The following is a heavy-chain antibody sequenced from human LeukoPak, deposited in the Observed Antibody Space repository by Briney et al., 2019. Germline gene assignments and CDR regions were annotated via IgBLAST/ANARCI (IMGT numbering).Heavy chain of an antibody. CDR1: GFTFSSYA. CDR3: AKDPYGSGSYWGARNDY. J-gene: IGHJ4*02. D-gene: IGHD3-10*01. CDR2: ISISGTNT. V-gene: IGHV3-23*01. Sequence: GGSLRLSCAASGFTFSSYAMSWVRQAPGKGLEWVSAISISGTNTYYADSVKGRFTISRGNSRNTLYLQMNSLRAEDTAVYYCAKDPYGSGSYWGARNDYWGQGTLVTVSS.